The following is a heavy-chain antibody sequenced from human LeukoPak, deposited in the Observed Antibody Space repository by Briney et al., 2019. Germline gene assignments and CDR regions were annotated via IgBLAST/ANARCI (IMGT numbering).Heavy chain of an antibody. CDR3: ARDEHVLLWFGELQNYYGMDV. CDR2: TSSDLNVK. J-gene: IGHJ6*02. CDR1: GFTFRNYV. D-gene: IGHD3-10*01. Sequence: GGSLRLSCAASGFTFRNYVIHWVRQAPGKGLEWVAVTSSDLNVKLYADSVKGRFTISRDNAKNSLYLQMNSLRAEDTAVYYCARDEHVLLWFGELQNYYGMDVWGQGTTVTVSS. V-gene: IGHV3-30-3*01.